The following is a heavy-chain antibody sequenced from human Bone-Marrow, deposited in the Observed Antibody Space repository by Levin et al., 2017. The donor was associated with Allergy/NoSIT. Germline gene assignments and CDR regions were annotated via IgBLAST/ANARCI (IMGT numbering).Heavy chain of an antibody. CDR2: INPNSGGT. J-gene: IGHJ4*02. Sequence: GASVKVSCKASGYTFTGYYMHWVRQAPGQGLEWMGWINPNSGGTKYAQKFQGRVTMTRDTSISTAYMELSRLRSDDTAVYYCARDQGPTRFDYWGQGTLVTVSS. CDR3: ARDQGPTRFDY. V-gene: IGHV1-2*02. CDR1: GYTFTGYY.